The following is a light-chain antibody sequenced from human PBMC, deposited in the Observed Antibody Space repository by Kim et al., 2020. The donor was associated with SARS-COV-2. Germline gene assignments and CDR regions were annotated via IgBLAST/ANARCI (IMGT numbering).Light chain of an antibody. J-gene: IGLJ3*02. V-gene: IGLV6-57*04. CDR1: SGSITTGY. Sequence: NFMLTQPLSLSQSPGKTVTISCTRSSGSITTGYVQWYQQRPGSAPTPVIFDGYQRPSGVPDRFSGSIDSSSNSASLTISGLKTEDEADYYCQSNDYNYRAVFGGGTQLTVL. CDR3: QSNDYNYRAV. CDR2: DGY.